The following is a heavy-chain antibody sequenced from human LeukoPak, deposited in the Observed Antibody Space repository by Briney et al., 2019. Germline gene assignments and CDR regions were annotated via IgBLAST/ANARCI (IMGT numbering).Heavy chain of an antibody. J-gene: IGHJ6*03. D-gene: IGHD2-8*01. CDR3: ASLRPNYYYYYMDV. CDR1: GGSFSGYY. CDR2: INHSGST. Sequence: PSETLSLTCAVYGGSFSGYYWSWIRQPPGKGLEWIGEINHSGSTNYNPSLKSRVTISVDTSKNQSSLKLSSVTAADTAVYYCASLRPNYYYYYMDVWGKGTTVTISS. V-gene: IGHV4-34*01.